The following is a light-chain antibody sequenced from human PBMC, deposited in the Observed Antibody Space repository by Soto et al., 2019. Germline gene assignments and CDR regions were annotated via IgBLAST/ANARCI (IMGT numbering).Light chain of an antibody. CDR2: EVS. CDR1: SSDVGSYDH. CDR3: ISYTGSSTSYV. Sequence: LTQPASVSGSPGQSITISCSGTSSDVGSYDHVAWYQQFPGKTPKLMIYEVSNRPSGVSSRFSGSKSGNTASLTISGLQAEDEADYYCISYTGSSTSYVFGSGTKVTVL. V-gene: IGLV2-14*01. J-gene: IGLJ1*01.